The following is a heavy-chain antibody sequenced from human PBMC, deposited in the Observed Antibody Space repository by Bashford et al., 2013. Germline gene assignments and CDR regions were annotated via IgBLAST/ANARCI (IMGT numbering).Heavy chain of an antibody. CDR3: ARRLRKRATQRFYYYGMDV. CDR2: INYRGNT. D-gene: IGHD6-25*01. Sequence: SETLSLTCTVSGGSINSENYFWDWIRQPPGKGLESIGSINYRGNTYYHAPLKSRVTMSVDTSKSQFSLNLRSVSAADTAVYFCARRLRKRATQRFYYYGMDVWGQGTTVTVSS. J-gene: IGHJ6*02. V-gene: IGHV4-39*01. CDR1: GGSINSENYF.